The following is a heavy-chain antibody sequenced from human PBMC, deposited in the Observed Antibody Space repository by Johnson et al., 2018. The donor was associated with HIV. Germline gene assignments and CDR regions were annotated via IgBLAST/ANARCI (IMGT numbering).Heavy chain of an antibody. CDR2: ISWNSGSI. CDR1: GFTFDDYA. Sequence: QLVESGGGVVQPGRSLRVSCAASGFTFDDYAMHWVRQAPGKGLEWVSGISWNSGSIGYADSVKGRFTISRDNAKNSLYLQMDSLRAEDTAGYYCTRSSPRYGDYGSNAFDIWGQGTMVTVSS. D-gene: IGHD4-17*01. CDR3: TRSSPRYGDYGSNAFDI. J-gene: IGHJ3*02. V-gene: IGHV3-9*01.